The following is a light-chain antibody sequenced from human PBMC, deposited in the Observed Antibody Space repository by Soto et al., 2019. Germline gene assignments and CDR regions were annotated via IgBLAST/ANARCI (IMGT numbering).Light chain of an antibody. J-gene: IGLJ1*01. V-gene: IGLV2-11*01. Sequence: QSALTQPRSVSGSPGQSVTISCTGTSSDVGRYNYVSGYQHHPGTAPKVMIYDVSERPSGVPDRFSGSKSGNTASLTISGLQAEDEADYYCCSYAGSPRFVFGTGTKLTVL. CDR2: DVS. CDR1: SSDVGRYNY. CDR3: CSYAGSPRFV.